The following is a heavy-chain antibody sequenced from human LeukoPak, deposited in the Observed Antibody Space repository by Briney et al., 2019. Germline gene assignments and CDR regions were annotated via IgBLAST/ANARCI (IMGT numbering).Heavy chain of an antibody. Sequence: GGSLRLSCAASGFTFDDYGMSWVRQAPGKGLEWVSGINWNGGSTGYADSVKGRFTISRDNAKNSLYLQMNSLRAEDTALYYCARQLNAGYYYYYMDVWGKGTTVTVSS. V-gene: IGHV3-20*04. CDR1: GFTFDDYG. J-gene: IGHJ6*03. CDR2: INWNGGST. D-gene: IGHD1-1*01. CDR3: ARQLNAGYYYYYMDV.